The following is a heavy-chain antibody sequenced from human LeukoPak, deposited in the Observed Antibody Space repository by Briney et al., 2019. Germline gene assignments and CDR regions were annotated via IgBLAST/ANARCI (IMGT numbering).Heavy chain of an antibody. CDR1: GFTSSSYS. Sequence: GSLRLSCAASGFTSSSYSMNWVRQAPGKGLEWVSSISSSSSYIYYADSVKGRFTISRDNAKNSLYLQMNSLRAEDTAVYYCARDPESYDSSGFAFDIWGQGTMVTVSS. J-gene: IGHJ3*02. V-gene: IGHV3-21*01. D-gene: IGHD3-22*01. CDR2: ISSSSSYI. CDR3: ARDPESYDSSGFAFDI.